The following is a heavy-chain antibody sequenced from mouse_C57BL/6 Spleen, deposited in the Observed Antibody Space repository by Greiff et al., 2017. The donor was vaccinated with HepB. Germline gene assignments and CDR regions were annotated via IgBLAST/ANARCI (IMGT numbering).Heavy chain of an antibody. J-gene: IGHJ2*01. V-gene: IGHV1-52*01. CDR2: IDPSDSET. D-gene: IGHD4-1*02. CDR1: GYTFTSYW. Sequence: VKQSCKASGYTFTSYWMHWVKQRPIQGLEWIGNIDPSDSETHYNQKFKDKATLTVDKSSSTAYMQLSSLTSEDSAVYYCARLGATGTGFDYWGQGTTLTVSS. CDR3: ARLGATGTGFDY.